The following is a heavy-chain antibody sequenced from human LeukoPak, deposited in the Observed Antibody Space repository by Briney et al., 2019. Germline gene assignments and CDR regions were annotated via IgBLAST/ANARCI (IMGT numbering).Heavy chain of an antibody. CDR1: GFTFSSYA. D-gene: IGHD6-19*01. CDR2: ISGSGGST. Sequence: GGSLRLSCAASGFTFSSYAMSWVRQAPGKGLEWVSAISGSGGSTYYADSVKGRFTISRDNSKNTLYLQMNSLRAEDTAVYYCARGQDSSGWTDYYYGMDVWGQGTTVTVSS. V-gene: IGHV3-23*01. J-gene: IGHJ6*02. CDR3: ARGQDSSGWTDYYYGMDV.